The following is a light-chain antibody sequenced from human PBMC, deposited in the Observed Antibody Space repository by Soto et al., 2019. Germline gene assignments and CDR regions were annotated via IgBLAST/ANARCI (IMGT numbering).Light chain of an antibody. CDR2: ANS. CDR1: SSSIGAGYD. Sequence: QSVLTQPPSVSGAPGQRVTISCTGSSSSIGAGYDVHWYQQVPGTAPKLLIYANSNRPSGVPDRFSGSKSGTSASLAITGLQAEHEADYYCQSYDSSLSAMVFGGGTKLTVL. V-gene: IGLV1-40*01. J-gene: IGLJ2*01. CDR3: QSYDSSLSAMV.